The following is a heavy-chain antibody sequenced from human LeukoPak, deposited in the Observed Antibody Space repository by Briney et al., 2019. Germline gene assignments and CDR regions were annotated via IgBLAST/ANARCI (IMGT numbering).Heavy chain of an antibody. Sequence: KPGGSLRLSCAASRFILSNAWMSWVRQAPGKGLEWVGRIRTKTEGGTTDYAAHVKCTFTISRDDSKNTLYLQMNSLKTEDTAVYYCATGTGRSDFDYWGQGTLVTVSA. J-gene: IGHJ4*02. CDR2: IRTKTEGGTT. D-gene: IGHD1-1*01. CDR1: RFILSNAW. CDR3: ATGTGRSDFDY. V-gene: IGHV3-15*01.